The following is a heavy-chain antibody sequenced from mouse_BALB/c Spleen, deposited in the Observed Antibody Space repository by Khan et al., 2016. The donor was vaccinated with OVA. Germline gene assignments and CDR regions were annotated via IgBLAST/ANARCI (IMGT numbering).Heavy chain of an antibody. CDR3: ASGYGYGWYFDV. J-gene: IGHJ1*01. Sequence: QIQLVQSGPELKKPGETVRISCKASGYTFTTAGMQWVQKMPGKGLKWIGWINTHSGVPKYAEDFKGLFAFSLETSASTTYLQITNLKNEDTATYFCASGYGYGWYFDVWGAGTTVTVSS. V-gene: IGHV9-4*02. D-gene: IGHD2-2*01. CDR2: INTHSGVP. CDR1: GYTFTTAG.